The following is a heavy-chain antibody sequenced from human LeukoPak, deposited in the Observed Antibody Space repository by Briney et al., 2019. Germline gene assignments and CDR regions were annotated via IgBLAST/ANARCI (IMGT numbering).Heavy chain of an antibody. V-gene: IGHV1-46*03. Sequence: ASVKVSCKASGYTFTSYYMHWVRQAPGQGLEWMGIINPSGSSTSYAQKFQGRVTMTRDTSTSTVYMELSSLRSEDSAVYYCASHTVTTFGEYFQHWGQGTLVTVSS. CDR3: ASHTVTTFGEYFQH. J-gene: IGHJ1*01. D-gene: IGHD3-10*02. CDR2: INPSGSST. CDR1: GYTFTSYY.